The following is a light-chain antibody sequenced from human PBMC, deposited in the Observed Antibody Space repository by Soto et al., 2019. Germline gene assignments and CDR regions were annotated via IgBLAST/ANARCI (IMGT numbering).Light chain of an antibody. Sequence: QSVLTQPPSASGTPGQRVTISCSGSSSNLGDNTVNWYQQLPGTAPKLLIYRNNRRPSEVPDRFSGSKSGTSASLTISGLQAEDEADYYCTAFSANRVYLFGPGTKLTVL. V-gene: IGLV1-44*01. CDR1: SSNLGDNT. CDR3: TAFSANRVYL. J-gene: IGLJ1*01. CDR2: RNN.